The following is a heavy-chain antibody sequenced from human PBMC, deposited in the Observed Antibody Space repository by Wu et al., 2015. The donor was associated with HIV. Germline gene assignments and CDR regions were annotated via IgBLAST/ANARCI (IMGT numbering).Heavy chain of an antibody. CDR2: ISAYNDNK. Sequence: QVQLVQSGAEVKKPGASVRISCKASGYAFIRYGISWVRQAPGQGLEWLGWISAYNDNKRFAQKFQGRVTLTTDTSTSTGYMELRSLRSEDTAVYYCARGMRVRGIIRGYGMDVWGQGP. V-gene: IGHV1-18*04. J-gene: IGHJ6*02. D-gene: IGHD3-10*01. CDR3: ARGMRVRGIIRGYGMDV. CDR1: GYAFIRYG.